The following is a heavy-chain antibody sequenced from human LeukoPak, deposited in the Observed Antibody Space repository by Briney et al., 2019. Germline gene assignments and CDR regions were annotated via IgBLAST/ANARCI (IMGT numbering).Heavy chain of an antibody. J-gene: IGHJ4*02. D-gene: IGHD3-22*01. CDR3: ARGYYYDSSGYSNFDY. CDR1: GGTFSSYA. V-gene: IGHV1-69*13. CDR2: IIPIFGTA. Sequence: GASVEVSCKASGGTFSSYAISWVRQAPGQGLEWMGGIIPIFGTANYAQKFQGRVTITADESTSTAYMELSSLRSEDTAVYYCARGYYYDSSGYSNFDYWGQGTLVTVSS.